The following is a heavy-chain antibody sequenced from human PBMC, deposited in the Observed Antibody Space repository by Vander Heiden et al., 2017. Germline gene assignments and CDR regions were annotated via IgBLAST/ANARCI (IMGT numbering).Heavy chain of an antibody. CDR2: IIPIFGTA. Sequence: QVPLVQSGAEVTKPGSSVKVSCKASGGTFSSYAISWVRQAPGQGLEWMGGIIPIFGTANYAQKFQGRVTITADESTSTAYMELSSLRSEDTAVYYCARVPTYYYGSGSYYTGGMDVWGQGTTVTVSS. D-gene: IGHD3-10*01. V-gene: IGHV1-69*01. J-gene: IGHJ6*02. CDR3: ARVPTYYYGSGSYYTGGMDV. CDR1: GGTFSSYA.